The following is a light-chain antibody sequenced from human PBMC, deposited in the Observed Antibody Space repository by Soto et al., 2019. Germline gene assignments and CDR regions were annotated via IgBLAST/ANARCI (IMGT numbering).Light chain of an antibody. CDR1: SSDVGGFDF. V-gene: IGLV2-14*01. CDR2: EVS. J-gene: IGLJ1*01. CDR3: SSYISTTSLFV. Sequence: QSVLTQPASVSGSPGQSITISCTGTSSDVGGFDFVSWFQRHPGKAPKFLIYEVSRRPSGISNRFSGSKTVNTASLTISGLQAEDEAEYFCSSYISTTSLFVFGTGTKVTVL.